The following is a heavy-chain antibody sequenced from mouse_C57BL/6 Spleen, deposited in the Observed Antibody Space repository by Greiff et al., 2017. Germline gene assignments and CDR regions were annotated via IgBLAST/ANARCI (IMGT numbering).Heavy chain of an antibody. CDR1: GSTFTSYW. CDR2: IDPSDSYT. D-gene: IGHD2-1*01. J-gene: IGHJ4*01. Sequence: VQLQQPGAELVMPGASVKLSCKASGSTFTSYWMHWVTQRPGQGLEWIGEIDPSDSYTNYNQKFKGKSTLTVDKSSSTAYMQLSSLTSEDSAVYYCASALLYYAMDYWGQGTSVTVSS. V-gene: IGHV1-69*01. CDR3: ASALLYYAMDY.